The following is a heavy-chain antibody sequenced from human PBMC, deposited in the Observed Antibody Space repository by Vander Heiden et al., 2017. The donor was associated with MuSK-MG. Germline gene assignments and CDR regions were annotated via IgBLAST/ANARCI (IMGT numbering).Heavy chain of an antibody. CDR3: ARDGSGWSAY. CDR2: TNQDGTEK. Sequence: EVQLVASGGGLVQPGGSLRLSCEASGFTFSSHWLGWVRQAPGKGLEWVANTNQDGTEKYSVDSVKGRFTVSRDNAKNSLYLQMHSLRAEDTAVYYCARDGSGWSAYWGQGTLVTVSS. CDR1: GFTFSSHW. D-gene: IGHD6-19*01. J-gene: IGHJ4*02. V-gene: IGHV3-7*03.